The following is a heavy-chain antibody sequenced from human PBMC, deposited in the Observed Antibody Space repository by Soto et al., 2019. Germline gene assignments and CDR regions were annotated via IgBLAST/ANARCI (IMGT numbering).Heavy chain of an antibody. J-gene: IGHJ5*02. CDR1: GFTFSSYA. Sequence: SLRLSCAASGFTFSSYAMSWVRQAPGKGLEWVSAISGNGGSTYYANSVKGRFTISRDNSKNTLYLQMGSLRAEDMAVYYCARDGLDSYYDILTGYYNNWIDPWGQGTLVTVSS. V-gene: IGHV3-64*01. CDR2: ISGNGGST. CDR3: ARDGLDSYYDILTGYYNNWIDP. D-gene: IGHD3-9*01.